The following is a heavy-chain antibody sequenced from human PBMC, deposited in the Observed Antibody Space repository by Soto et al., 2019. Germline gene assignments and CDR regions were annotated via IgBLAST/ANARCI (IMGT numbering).Heavy chain of an antibody. D-gene: IGHD3-9*01. CDR2: INPSGGST. CDR3: ARAWGSGYLDY. CDR1: GYTFTNYY. J-gene: IGHJ4*02. Sequence: GASVKVSCKASGYTFTNYYMHWVRQAPGQGLEWMGVINPSGGSTGYPQKFQGRVSMTRDTSTSTVYMDLSSLRSEDTAVYYCARAWGSGYLDYWGQGTLVTVSS. V-gene: IGHV1-46*03.